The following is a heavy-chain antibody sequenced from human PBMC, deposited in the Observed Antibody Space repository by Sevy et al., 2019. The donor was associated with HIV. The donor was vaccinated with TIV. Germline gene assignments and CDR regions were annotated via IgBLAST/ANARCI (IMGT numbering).Heavy chain of an antibody. J-gene: IGHJ4*02. CDR1: GFTFSSYA. D-gene: IGHD3-10*01. Sequence: GGSLRLSCEASGFTFSSYAMHWVRQAPGKGLEWVAVISYDEIHKDYADSVKGRFTISRDISKNTLYLQMNSLRAEDTAVYYCARDRVSGSYYSGDFDYWGQGTLVTVSS. CDR3: ARDRVSGSYYSGDFDY. V-gene: IGHV3-30*04. CDR2: ISYDEIHK.